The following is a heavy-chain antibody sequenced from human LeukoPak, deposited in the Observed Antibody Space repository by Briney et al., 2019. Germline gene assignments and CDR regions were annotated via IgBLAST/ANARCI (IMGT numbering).Heavy chain of an antibody. CDR2: IYHSGST. V-gene: IGHV4-38-2*02. J-gene: IGHJ4*02. CDR3: ARGDDYSANFDY. D-gene: IGHD4-11*01. Sequence: SETLSLTCTVSGYSISSGYYCGWIRQPPGKGLEWIGSIYHSGSTYYNPSLKSRVTISVDTSKNQFSLKLSSVTAADTAVYYCARGDDYSANFDYWGQGTLVTVSS. CDR1: GYSISSGYY.